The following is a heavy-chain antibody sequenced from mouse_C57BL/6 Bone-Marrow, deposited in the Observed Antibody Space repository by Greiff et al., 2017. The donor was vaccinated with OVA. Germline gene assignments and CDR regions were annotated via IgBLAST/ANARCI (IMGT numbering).Heavy chain of an antibody. V-gene: IGHV1-47*01. CDR3: ARVAYDCYYVEYYYAMDY. J-gene: IGHJ4*01. Sequence: QVQLQQSGAELVKPGASVKMSCKASGYTFTTYPIEWMKQNHGKSLEWIGNFHPYNDDTKYNEKFKGKATLTVEKSSSTVYLELSRLTSDDSAVYYCARVAYDCYYVEYYYAMDYWGQGTSVTVSS. CDR2: FHPYNDDT. D-gene: IGHD2-3*01. CDR1: GYTFTTYP.